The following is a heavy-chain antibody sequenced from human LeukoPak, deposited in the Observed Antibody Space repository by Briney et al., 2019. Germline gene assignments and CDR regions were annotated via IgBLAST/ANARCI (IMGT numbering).Heavy chain of an antibody. CDR1: GYTFTDYY. CDR2: VDPADGET. Sequence: ATVKISCKASGYTFTDYYMHWVQQAPGKGLERMGRVDPADGETIYAEKFQGRVTITADTSTDTAYMELSSLRSEDTAVYYCATVRVGDYDSSGYRFDYWGQGTLVTVSS. CDR3: ATVRVGDYDSSGYRFDY. V-gene: IGHV1-69-2*01. J-gene: IGHJ4*02. D-gene: IGHD3-22*01.